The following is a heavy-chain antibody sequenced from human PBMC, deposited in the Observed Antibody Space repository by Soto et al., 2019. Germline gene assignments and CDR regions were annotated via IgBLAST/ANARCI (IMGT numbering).Heavy chain of an antibody. D-gene: IGHD3-22*01. Sequence: SVKVSCKASGGTFSSYAISWVRQAPGQGLEWMGGIIPIFGTANYAQKFQGRVTITADESTSTAYMELSSLRSEDTAVYYCARANLHNYYDSSGPPMVFDYWGQGTLVTVSS. CDR3: ARANLHNYYDSSGPPMVFDY. J-gene: IGHJ4*02. CDR2: IIPIFGTA. CDR1: GGTFSSYA. V-gene: IGHV1-69*13.